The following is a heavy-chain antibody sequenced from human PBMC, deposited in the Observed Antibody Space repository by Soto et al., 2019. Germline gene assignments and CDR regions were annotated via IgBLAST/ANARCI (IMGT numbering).Heavy chain of an antibody. J-gene: IGHJ4*02. V-gene: IGHV2-5*01. Sequence: SGPTLVNPTQTLTLTCTFSGFSLTSSGVGVGWIPQPPGKALEWLAIIYSNDDNRYNPSFKSRLILTKDTSKNPVFLTLTNMDPVATVTYYCAHRRGGGRNALSPPQFDYWGQGALVTVFS. CDR1: GFSLTSSGVG. CDR2: IYSNDDN. D-gene: IGHD3-10*01. CDR3: AHRRGGGRNALSPPQFDY.